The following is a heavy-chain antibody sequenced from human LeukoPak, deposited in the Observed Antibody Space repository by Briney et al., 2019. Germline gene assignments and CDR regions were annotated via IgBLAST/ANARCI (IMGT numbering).Heavy chain of an antibody. CDR1: GFIVSHNY. CDR2: IYIDGTT. CDR3: ARGPRYSFY. J-gene: IGHJ4*02. Sequence: GGSLRLSCAASGFIVSHNYMTWVRQAPGKGLEWVSVIYIDGTTYYADSVKGRFTISRDQANNTLYLQMNTLRDEDTAVYYCARGPRYSFYWGQGTLVSVSS. V-gene: IGHV3-53*01. D-gene: IGHD6-13*01.